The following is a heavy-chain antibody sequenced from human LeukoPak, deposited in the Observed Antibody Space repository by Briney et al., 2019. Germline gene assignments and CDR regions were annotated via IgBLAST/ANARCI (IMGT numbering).Heavy chain of an antibody. Sequence: GGSLRLSCAASGFTFSDYYMSWIRQAPGKGLEWVAVISYDGSNKYYADSVKGRFTISRDNSKNTLYLQMNSLRAEDTAVYYCARDLGLRGDYAYFQHWGQGTLVTVSS. CDR3: ARDLGLRGDYAYFQH. V-gene: IGHV3-30*03. CDR2: ISYDGSNK. J-gene: IGHJ1*01. D-gene: IGHD2-21*02. CDR1: GFTFSDYY.